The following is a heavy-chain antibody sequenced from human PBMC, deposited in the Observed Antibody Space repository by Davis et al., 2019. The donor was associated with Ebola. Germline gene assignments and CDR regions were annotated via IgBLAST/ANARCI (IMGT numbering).Heavy chain of an antibody. D-gene: IGHD3-16*01. CDR2: IGAYNGNT. CDR1: GYIFTSYG. V-gene: IGHV1-18*01. J-gene: IGHJ4*02. Sequence: AASVKVSCKASGYIFTSYGINWVRQAPGQGLEWMGWIGAYNGNTNYAQKFQGRLTVTTDTSTNTAYMELRSLRSDDAAVYYCVRGGTTMTTPWAHWGQGTLVTVSS. CDR3: VRGGTTMTTPWAH.